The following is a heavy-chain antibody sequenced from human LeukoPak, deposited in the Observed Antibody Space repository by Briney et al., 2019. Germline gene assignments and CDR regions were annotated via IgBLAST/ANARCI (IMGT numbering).Heavy chain of an antibody. Sequence: ASVKVSCKASGGTFSSYAISWVRQAPGQGLEWMGGIIPIFGTANYAQKFQGRVTITADESTSTAYMELSSLRSEDTAVYYCARHGPAAIGFYYYYGMDVWGQGTTVTVSS. CDR3: ARHGPAAIGFYYYYGMDV. D-gene: IGHD2-2*01. CDR1: GGTFSSYA. CDR2: IIPIFGTA. J-gene: IGHJ6*02. V-gene: IGHV1-69*13.